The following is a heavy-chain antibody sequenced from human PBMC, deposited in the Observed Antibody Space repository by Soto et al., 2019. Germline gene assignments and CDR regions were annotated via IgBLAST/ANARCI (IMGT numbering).Heavy chain of an antibody. V-gene: IGHV3-23*01. CDR1: GFTFSSYA. Sequence: EVQLLESGGGLVQPGGSLRLSCAASGFTFSSYAMIWVRQAPGKGLEWVSTIGLSGGSTYYADSVQGRFTISRDNSKKPRNRQINSLRTDDTAFDDCAKDPPPKFCRGGARYSFWGKGTLVTFPS. D-gene: IGHD2-15*01. J-gene: IGHJ4*02. CDR3: AKDPPPKFCRGGARYSF. CDR2: IGLSGGST.